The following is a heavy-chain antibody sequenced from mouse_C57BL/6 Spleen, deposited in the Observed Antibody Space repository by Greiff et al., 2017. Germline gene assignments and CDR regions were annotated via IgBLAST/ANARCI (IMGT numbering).Heavy chain of an antibody. J-gene: IGHJ3*01. CDR1: GYTFTSYW. D-gene: IGHD2-4*01. Sequence: VQLQQPGAELVKPGASVKLSCKASGYTFTSYWMHWVKQRPGRGLEWNGRIDPNSGGTKYNEKFKSKATLTVDKPSSTAYMQLSSLTSEDSAVYYCARYYYDYDGFAYWGQGTLVTVSA. CDR3: ARYYYDYDGFAY. CDR2: IDPNSGGT. V-gene: IGHV1-72*01.